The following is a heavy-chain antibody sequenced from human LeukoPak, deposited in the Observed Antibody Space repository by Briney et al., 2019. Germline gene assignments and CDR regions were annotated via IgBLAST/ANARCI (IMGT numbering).Heavy chain of an antibody. Sequence: PGGSLRLSCAASGFTFSSYAMSWARQAPGKGLEWVSSISDSGGSTNYANSVKGRFTISRDNSKNTLYLQMNSLRAEDTAVYYCARGALFGVVITRDNWFDPWGQGTLVTVSS. CDR3: ARGALFGVVITRDNWFDP. CDR1: GFTFSSYA. J-gene: IGHJ5*02. V-gene: IGHV3-23*01. CDR2: ISDSGGST. D-gene: IGHD3-3*01.